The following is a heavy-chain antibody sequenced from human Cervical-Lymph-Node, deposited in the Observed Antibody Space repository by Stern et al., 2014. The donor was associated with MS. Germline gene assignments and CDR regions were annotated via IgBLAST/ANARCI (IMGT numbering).Heavy chain of an antibody. D-gene: IGHD1-1*01. V-gene: IGHV1-3*04. J-gene: IGHJ4*02. Sequence: VQLVESGAEVKKPGASVKLSCKASGYTLTNYSIHWVRQAPGQRLEWIGWINTGNGDIKYSQKFQGRVTITRDNSASTLYMELSSLTSEDTAVDYCAGNSAGTMLSLSNLGYWGQGTLVSVSS. CDR3: AGNSAGTMLSLSNLGY. CDR1: GYTLTNYS. CDR2: INTGNGDI.